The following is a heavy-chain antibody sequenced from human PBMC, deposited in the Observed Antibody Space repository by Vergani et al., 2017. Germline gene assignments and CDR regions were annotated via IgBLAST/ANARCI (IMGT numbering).Heavy chain of an antibody. CDR2: IYYSGST. V-gene: IGHV4-59*01. CDR3: ARARCSYGPEYNWFDP. Sequence: QVQLQESGPGLVKPSETLSLTCTVSGGSISSYYWSWIRQPPGKGLEWIGYIYYSGSTNYNPSLKSRVTISVDTSKNQFSLKLSSVTAADTAVYYCARARCSYGPEYNWFDPWGQGTLVTVSS. J-gene: IGHJ5*02. D-gene: IGHD5-18*01. CDR1: GGSISSYY.